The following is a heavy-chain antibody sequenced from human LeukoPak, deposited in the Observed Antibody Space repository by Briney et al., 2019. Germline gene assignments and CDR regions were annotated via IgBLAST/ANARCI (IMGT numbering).Heavy chain of an antibody. J-gene: IGHJ5*02. Sequence: GGSLRLSCAASGFTFSSYEMNWVRQAPGKGLEWVAVVIYDGSDKYYADSVQGRFTISSDNSKNTLYLQMNSLRPDDTAFYFCAKGAAGVAASRDSFDPWGQGTLVTVSS. V-gene: IGHV3-30*04. D-gene: IGHD6-6*01. CDR2: VIYDGSDK. CDR1: GFTFSSYE. CDR3: AKGAAGVAASRDSFDP.